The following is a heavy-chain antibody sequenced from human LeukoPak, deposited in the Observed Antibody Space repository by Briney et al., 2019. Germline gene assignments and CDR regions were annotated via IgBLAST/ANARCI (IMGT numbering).Heavy chain of an antibody. CDR3: AKITSGYYYFLDY. J-gene: IGHJ4*02. V-gene: IGHV3-23*01. CDR2: ISGSGGST. Sequence: SGGSLRLSCAASGFTFSSYAMSWVRQAPGKGLEWVSAISGSGGSTYYADSVKGRFTISRDNSKNTLYLQMNSLRAEDTAVYYCAKITSGYYYFLDYWGQGTLVTVSS. D-gene: IGHD3-22*01. CDR1: GFTFSSYA.